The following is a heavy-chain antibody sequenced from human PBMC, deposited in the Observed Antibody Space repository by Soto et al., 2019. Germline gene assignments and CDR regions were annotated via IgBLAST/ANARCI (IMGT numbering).Heavy chain of an antibody. V-gene: IGHV3-73*01. CDR1: GFTLSASA. Sequence: EVQLVESGGGLVQPGGSLKISCAASGFTLSASAMHWVRQASGKGLEWVGRIKSNANNYAIAYAESVKGRFAISRDDSKNTTYLQISSLRTEDTAVYYCTRHRIIWANHMTTVISNDGFEIWGQGTMVTVSS. CDR3: TRHRIIWANHMTTVISNDGFEI. CDR2: IKSNANNYAI. J-gene: IGHJ3*02. D-gene: IGHD4-17*01.